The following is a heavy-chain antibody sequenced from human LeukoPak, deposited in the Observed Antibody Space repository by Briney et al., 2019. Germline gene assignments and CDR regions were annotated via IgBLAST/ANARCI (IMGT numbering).Heavy chain of an antibody. CDR3: ARDLEGYHYGSGNYPQ. V-gene: IGHV1-2*02. CDR1: GYTFTGYY. D-gene: IGHD3-10*01. J-gene: IGHJ4*02. CDR2: INPNSGCT. Sequence: ASMTVSCKSSGYTFTGYYIHWLRQAPCKGVEWMGFINPNSGCTNYAQKFQGRVTMTRDTSISTAYMELSSLTSDDTAVYYCARDLEGYHYGSGNYPQWGQGTLITVSS.